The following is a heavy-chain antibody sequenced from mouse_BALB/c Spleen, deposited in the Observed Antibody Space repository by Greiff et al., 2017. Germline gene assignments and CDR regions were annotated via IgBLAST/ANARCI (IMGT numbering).Heavy chain of an antibody. CDR1: GYTFSSYW. J-gene: IGHJ2*01. CDR2: ILPGSGST. V-gene: IGHV1-9*01. CDR3: ALTGTKYYFDY. Sequence: QVQLQQSGAELMKPGASVKISCKATGYTFSSYWIEWVKQRPGHGLEWIGEILPGSGSTNYNEKFKGKATFTADTSSNTAYMQLSSLTSEDSAVYYCALTGTKYYFDYWGQGTTLTVSS. D-gene: IGHD4-1*01.